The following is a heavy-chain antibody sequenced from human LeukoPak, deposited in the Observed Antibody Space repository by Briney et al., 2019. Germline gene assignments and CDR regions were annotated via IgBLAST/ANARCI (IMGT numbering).Heavy chain of an antibody. CDR2: ISGSGGSK. Sequence: AESLRLSCAASGFTFSSYAMSWVRQAPGKGLEWVSAISGSGGSKYYAVSVKGRFTISRDNSKNTLYLQMNCLRAEDTAVYYCAKGPSSGWYGYWGQGTLVTVSS. J-gene: IGHJ4*02. V-gene: IGHV3-23*01. D-gene: IGHD6-19*01. CDR1: GFTFSSYA. CDR3: AKGPSSGWYGY.